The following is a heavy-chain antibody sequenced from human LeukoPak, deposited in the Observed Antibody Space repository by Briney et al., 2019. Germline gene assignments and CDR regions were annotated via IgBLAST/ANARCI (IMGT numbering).Heavy chain of an antibody. J-gene: IGHJ5*02. CDR2: IWYDGSNK. D-gene: IGHD3-3*01. Sequence: QPGGSLRLSCAAFGFTFSSYGMHWVRQAPGKGLEWVAVIWYDGSNKYYADSVKGRFTISRDNSKNTLYLQMNSLRAEDTAVYYCARDSLPRDFWSGSFDPWGQGTLVTVSS. CDR1: GFTFSSYG. CDR3: ARDSLPRDFWSGSFDP. V-gene: IGHV3-33*01.